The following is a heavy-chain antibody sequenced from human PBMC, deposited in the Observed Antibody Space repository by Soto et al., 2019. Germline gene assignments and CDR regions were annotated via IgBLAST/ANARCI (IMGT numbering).Heavy chain of an antibody. V-gene: IGHV5-51*01. J-gene: IGHJ4*03. CDR1: GYSFTSYW. Sequence: GESLKISCKGSGYSFTSYWIGWVRQMPGKGLEWMGIIYPGDSDTRYSPSFQGQVTISADKSVSTAYLQWSSLKASDTAMYFCARGGIVGSTRNYFDYWGQGPLVTVSS. CDR2: IYPGDSDT. D-gene: IGHD1-26*01. CDR3: ARGGIVGSTRNYFDY.